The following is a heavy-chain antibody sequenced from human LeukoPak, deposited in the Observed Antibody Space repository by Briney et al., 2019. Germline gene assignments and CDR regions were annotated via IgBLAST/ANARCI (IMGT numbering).Heavy chain of an antibody. CDR2: VSGSGGST. CDR1: GFTFSSYW. V-gene: IGHV3-23*01. Sequence: GGSLRLSRAASGFTFSSYWMHWVRQAPGKGLEWVSAVSGSGGSTYYADSVKGRFTISRDNSKNTLYLQMNSLRAEDTAVYYCAKGVVVVPAAIDYWGQGTLVTVSS. CDR3: AKGVVVVPAAIDY. J-gene: IGHJ4*02. D-gene: IGHD2-2*01.